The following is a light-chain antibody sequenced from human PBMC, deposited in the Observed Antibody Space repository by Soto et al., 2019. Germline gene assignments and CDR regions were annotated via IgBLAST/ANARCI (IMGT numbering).Light chain of an antibody. J-gene: IGKJ5*01. Sequence: DIQMTQSPSSLSASVGDRVTITCQASQDISNYLNWYQQKPGKAPKILIYDASNLDTGVPSRFSGSGSGTDFTSTISSLPHEDIATYYCQQYDNPPTFGQGTRLAIK. V-gene: IGKV1-33*01. CDR2: DAS. CDR3: QQYDNPPT. CDR1: QDISNY.